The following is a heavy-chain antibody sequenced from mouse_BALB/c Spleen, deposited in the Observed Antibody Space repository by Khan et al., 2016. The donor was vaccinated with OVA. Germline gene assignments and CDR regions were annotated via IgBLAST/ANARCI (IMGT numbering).Heavy chain of an antibody. CDR1: GYTFTSYW. CDR2: IYPGNSDT. Sequence: VQLQQSGTVLARPGASVKMSCRGSGYTFTSYWMHWVKQRPGQGLEWIGAIYPGNSDTNYNQKFKGKAKLTAVTSTSTAYMELHSLTNEDSAVYYCTRNGFGNYESWDYWGQGTTLTVSS. D-gene: IGHD2-1*01. J-gene: IGHJ2*01. V-gene: IGHV1-5*01. CDR3: TRNGFGNYESWDY.